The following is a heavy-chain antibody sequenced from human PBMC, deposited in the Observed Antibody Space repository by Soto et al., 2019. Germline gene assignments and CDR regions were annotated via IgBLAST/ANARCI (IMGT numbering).Heavy chain of an antibody. CDR3: ARVLRDTTMVDYYYGMDV. Sequence: GGSLRLSCAASGFTFSSYSMHWVRQAPGKGLEWVAVIWYDGSNKYYADSVKGRFTISRDNSRNTLYLQMNSLRAEDTAVYYCARVLRDTTMVDYYYGMDVWGQGTTVTVSS. D-gene: IGHD5-18*01. CDR1: GFTFSSYS. CDR2: IWYDGSNK. J-gene: IGHJ6*02. V-gene: IGHV3-33*01.